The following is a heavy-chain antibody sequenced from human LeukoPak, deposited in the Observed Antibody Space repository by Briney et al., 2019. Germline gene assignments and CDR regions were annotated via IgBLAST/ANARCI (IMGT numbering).Heavy chain of an antibody. CDR1: GYTFTKYA. Sequence: GASVKVSCKGSGYTFTKYAISWVRQAPGQGLEYMGWIDTNTGNLTYAQGFTGRFVFSLDTSVSTAYLQISSLKAEDSAIYFCANCYDSSGFFAYWGQGTLVTVSS. J-gene: IGHJ4*02. CDR2: IDTNTGNL. V-gene: IGHV7-4-1*02. D-gene: IGHD3-22*01. CDR3: ANCYDSSGFFAY.